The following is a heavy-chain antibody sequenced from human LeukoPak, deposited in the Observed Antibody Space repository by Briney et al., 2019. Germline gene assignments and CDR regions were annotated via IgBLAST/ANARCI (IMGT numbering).Heavy chain of an antibody. CDR1: GFTFSNAW. CDR3: TTVAMIVVVITFDI. V-gene: IGHV3-15*01. Sequence: GGSLRLSCAASGFTFSNAWMSWVRQAPGKGLEWVGRIKSKTDGGTTDYAAPVKGRFTISRDDSKNTLYLQMNSLKTEDTAVYYCTTVAMIVVVITFDIWGQGTIVTVSS. J-gene: IGHJ3*02. CDR2: IKSKTDGGTT. D-gene: IGHD3-22*01.